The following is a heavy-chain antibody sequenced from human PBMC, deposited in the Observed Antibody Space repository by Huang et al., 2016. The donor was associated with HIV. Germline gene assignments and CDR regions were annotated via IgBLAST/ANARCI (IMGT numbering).Heavy chain of an antibody. Sequence: QFQLVQSGAEGKKPGASVKGSCKGSGYIFRTDDTHWVGQAPGQMLGGKGRINAGNGKPRDTRRFQGRVTITRDTAANTAYVELSSLRSEDTGVYYGARGIAAGEYWGQGTLVTVSS. CDR1: GYIFRTDD. J-gene: IGHJ4*02. D-gene: IGHD6-25*01. V-gene: IGHV1-3*01. CDR3: ARGIAAGEY. CDR2: INAGNGKP.